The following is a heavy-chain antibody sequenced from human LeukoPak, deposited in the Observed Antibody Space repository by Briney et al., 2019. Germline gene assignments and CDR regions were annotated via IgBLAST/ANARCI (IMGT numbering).Heavy chain of an antibody. J-gene: IGHJ3*02. V-gene: IGHV1-46*01. CDR1: GYTFTGYY. CDR3: AREDGVPAAIDAFDI. CDR2: INPSGGST. D-gene: IGHD2-2*02. Sequence: ASVKVSCKASGYTFTGYYMHWVRQAPGQGLEWMGIINPSGGSTSYAQKFQGRVTMTRDTSTSTVYMELSSLRSEDTAVYYCAREDGVPAAIDAFDIWGQGTMVTVSS.